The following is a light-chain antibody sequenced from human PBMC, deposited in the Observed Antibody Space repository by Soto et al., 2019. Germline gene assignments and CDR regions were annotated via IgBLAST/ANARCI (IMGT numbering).Light chain of an antibody. J-gene: IGLJ3*02. CDR1: SSNIGSNT. CDR3: AAWDDSLNVWV. V-gene: IGLV1-44*01. CDR2: SNN. Sequence: QSVLTQPPSASGTPGQRVTISCSGSSSNIGSNTVNWYQQLPGTAPKLLIYSNNQRPSGVPDRFSGYQSRTSGTLAISGLQSEDEADYYCAAWDDSLNVWVFGGGTKLTVL.